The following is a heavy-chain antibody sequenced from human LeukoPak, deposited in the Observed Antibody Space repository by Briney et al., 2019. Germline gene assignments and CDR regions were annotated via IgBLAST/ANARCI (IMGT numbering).Heavy chain of an antibody. CDR3: ARQSPYYYDMDV. V-gene: IGHV4-39*01. CDR1: GDSIRSSSYY. J-gene: IGHJ6*03. Sequence: SETLSLNCTVSGDSIRSSSYYWGWSRQPPGKELEWIGYIYYTGNSYNNPSLKSRATISIDTSKNQFSLMLTSVTAADTAVYYCARQSPYYYDMDVWGKGTSVTVSS. CDR2: IYYTGNS.